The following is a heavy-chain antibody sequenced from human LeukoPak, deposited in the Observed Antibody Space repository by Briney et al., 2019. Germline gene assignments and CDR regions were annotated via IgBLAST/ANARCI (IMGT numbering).Heavy chain of an antibody. J-gene: IGHJ3*02. CDR3: ARYIVSYPHDAFDI. D-gene: IGHD1-26*01. CDR2: IYYSGGI. CDR1: DYSISNSNW. V-gene: IGHV4-28*05. Sequence: SETLSLTCSVSDYSISNSNWWGWIRQPPGKGLEWIGNIYYSGGIYYNPSLKSRVTMTVDTSKNQFSLKLSSVTAADTAFYYCARYIVSYPHDAFDIWGQGAMVTVSS.